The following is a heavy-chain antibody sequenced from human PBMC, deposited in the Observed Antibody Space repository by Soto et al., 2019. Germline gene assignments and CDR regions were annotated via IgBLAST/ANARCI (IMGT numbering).Heavy chain of an antibody. CDR1: GFTFRRYA. CDR3: VRADQWAFDV. J-gene: IGHJ3*01. V-gene: IGHV3-48*02. CDR2: ISVGGGSI. Sequence: EEQLVESGGGLVQPRRSLRISCAASGFTFRRYAKNWVRQAPGKGLEWVSYISVGGGSIFYADSVKGRFTISRDDAQNSVYLQMNTLRDEDTALYYCVRADQWAFDVWGQGTMVIVSS. D-gene: IGHD6-19*01.